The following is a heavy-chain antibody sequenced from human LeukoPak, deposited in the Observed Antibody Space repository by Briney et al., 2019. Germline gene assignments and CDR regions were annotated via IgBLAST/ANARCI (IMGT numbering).Heavy chain of an antibody. CDR2: ISGSGGST. J-gene: IGHJ6*03. Sequence: GGSLRLSCAASGFTFSSYAMSWVRQAPGKGLEWVSAISGSGGSTYYADSVKGRFTISRDNSKNTLYLQMNSLRAEDTAVYYCAKGCKVPAATLTRFYYYYYMDVWGKGTTVTVSS. V-gene: IGHV3-23*01. CDR3: AKGCKVPAATLTRFYYYYYMDV. D-gene: IGHD2-2*01. CDR1: GFTFSSYA.